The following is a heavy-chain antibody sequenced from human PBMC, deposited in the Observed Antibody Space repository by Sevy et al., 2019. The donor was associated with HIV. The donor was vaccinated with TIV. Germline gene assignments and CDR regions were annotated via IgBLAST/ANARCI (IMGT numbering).Heavy chain of an antibody. CDR2: ISYDGSNK. CDR3: AKDRADIVDTITLYYGMDV. Sequence: GGSLRLSCAASGFTFSSYGMHWVRQAPGKGLEWVAVISYDGSNKYYADSVKGRFTISSDNYKNTLYLKMNSLRAEDTAVYYCAKDRADIVDTITLYYGMDVWGQGTTVTVSS. V-gene: IGHV3-30*18. CDR1: GFTFSSYG. J-gene: IGHJ6*02. D-gene: IGHD5-12*01.